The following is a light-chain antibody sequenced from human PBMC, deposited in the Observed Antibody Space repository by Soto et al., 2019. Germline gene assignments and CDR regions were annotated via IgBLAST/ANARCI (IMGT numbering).Light chain of an antibody. CDR2: DVT. Sequence: QSVLTQPASVSGSPGQSIPISCNGTSSDVGGYDYVSWYQQHPGKAPKLMIYDVTNRPSGVSNRFSGSKSGNTASLTISGLQAEDEADYYCISYASSNTYVFGTGTKVTVL. CDR3: ISYASSNTYV. J-gene: IGLJ1*01. CDR1: SSDVGGYDY. V-gene: IGLV2-14*01.